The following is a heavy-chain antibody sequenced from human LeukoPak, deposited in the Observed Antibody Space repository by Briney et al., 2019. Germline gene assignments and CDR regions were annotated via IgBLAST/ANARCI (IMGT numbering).Heavy chain of an antibody. CDR1: GGSISSGGYY. CDR2: IYYSGST. V-gene: IGHV4-31*03. CDR3: ARVDIRSGGNYGMDV. J-gene: IGHJ6*02. Sequence: SETLSLTCTVSGGSISSGGYYWSWIRQHPGKGLEWIGYIYYSGSTYYNPSLKSRVTISVDTSKNQFSLKLSSVTAADTAVFYCARVDIRSGGNYGMDVWGQGTTVIVSS. D-gene: IGHD2-15*01.